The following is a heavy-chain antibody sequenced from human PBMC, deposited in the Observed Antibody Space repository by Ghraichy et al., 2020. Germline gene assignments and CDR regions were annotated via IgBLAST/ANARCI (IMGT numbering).Heavy chain of an antibody. V-gene: IGHV2-70*11. CDR1: GFSLSTSGKC. CDR2: IDWDDEK. D-gene: IGHD2-8*02. CDR3: AQIICSGGLGDY. Sequence: SGPTLVKPKETLTLTCTFSGFSLSTSGKCVNWIRQPPGKALEWLARIDWDDEKYYNPSLKTRLTISKDTSKTQVVLRMTDMDPVDTATYYCAQIICSGGLGDYWGQGILVTVSS. J-gene: IGHJ4*02.